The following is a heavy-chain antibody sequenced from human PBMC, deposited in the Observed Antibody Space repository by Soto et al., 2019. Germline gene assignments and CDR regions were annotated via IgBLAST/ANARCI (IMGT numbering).Heavy chain of an antibody. CDR3: ARARMTYCGGDCYSVNWLDP. CDR2: INAGNGNT. V-gene: IGHV1-3*01. Sequence: ASVKVSCKASGYTFTSYAMHWVRQAPGQRLEWMGWINAGNGNTKYSQKFQGRVAITRDTSASTAYMELSSLRSEDTAVYYCARARMTYCGGDCYSVNWLDPWGQGTLVTVSS. CDR1: GYTFTSYA. J-gene: IGHJ5*02. D-gene: IGHD2-21*02.